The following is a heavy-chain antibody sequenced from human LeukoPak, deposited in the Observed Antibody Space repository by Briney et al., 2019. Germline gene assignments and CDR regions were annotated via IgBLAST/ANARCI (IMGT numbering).Heavy chain of an antibody. CDR1: GFTFSSYW. CDR2: INSEGSST. Sequence: GGSLRLSCAASGFTFSSYWMHWVRQAPGKGLVWVSRINSEGSSTSYADSVKGRFTISRDNAKNTLYLQMNSLRAEDTAVYYCARDPSEYYFDYWGQGTLVTVSS. CDR3: ARDPSEYYFDY. V-gene: IGHV3-74*01. J-gene: IGHJ4*02.